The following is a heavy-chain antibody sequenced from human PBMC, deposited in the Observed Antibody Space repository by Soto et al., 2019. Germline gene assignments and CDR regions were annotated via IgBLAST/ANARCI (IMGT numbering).Heavy chain of an antibody. V-gene: IGHV1-8*02. CDR1: GFTFSSSA. J-gene: IGHJ4*02. Sequence: ASVKVSCKTSGFTFSSSAVHWVRQATGQGLEWMGWLNPNSGDTGYAQKFQGRVTLTRNTSINTAYIELSSLTSDDTAVYYCATSGGGWYLYWGQGTLVTVSS. CDR3: ATSGGGWYLY. CDR2: LNPNSGDT. D-gene: IGHD6-19*01.